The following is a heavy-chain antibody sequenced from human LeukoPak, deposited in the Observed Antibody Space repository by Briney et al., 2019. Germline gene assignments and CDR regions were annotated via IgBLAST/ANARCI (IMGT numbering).Heavy chain of an antibody. V-gene: IGHV3-23*01. CDR1: GFTFSSSA. CDR2: VTGGGSYT. D-gene: IGHD6-19*01. CDR3: AKALTGSSSGWYVY. J-gene: IGHJ4*02. Sequence: PGGSLRLSCAASGFTFSSSAMSWVRQAPGKGLEWVSTVTGGGSYTYYADSVKGRFTISRDNSENTLHLQMNSLRAGDTAVYYCAKALTGSSSGWYVYWGQGTQVTVSS.